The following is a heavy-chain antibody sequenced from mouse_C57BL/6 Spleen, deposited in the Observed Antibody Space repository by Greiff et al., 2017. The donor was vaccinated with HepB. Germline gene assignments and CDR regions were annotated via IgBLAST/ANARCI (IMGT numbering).Heavy chain of an antibody. Sequence: EVKLVESGGGLVKPGGSLKLSCAASGFTFSDYGMHWVRQAPEKGLEWVAYISSGSSTIYYADTVKGRFTISRDNAKNTLFLQMTSLRSEDTAMYYCARRVWLRRDYYYAMDYWGQGTSVTVSS. CDR2: ISSGSSTI. CDR1: GFTFSDYG. J-gene: IGHJ4*01. V-gene: IGHV5-17*01. CDR3: ARRVWLRRDYYYAMDY. D-gene: IGHD2-2*01.